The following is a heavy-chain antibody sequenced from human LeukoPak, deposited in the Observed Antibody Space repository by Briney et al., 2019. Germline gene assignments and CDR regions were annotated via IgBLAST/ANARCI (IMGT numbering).Heavy chain of an antibody. J-gene: IGHJ4*02. CDR2: IYSGGST. V-gene: IGHV3-53*01. CDR1: GFTVSINY. CDR3: ATYCGGDCYQTDY. D-gene: IGHD2-21*02. Sequence: GGSLRLSCAASGFTVSINYMSWVRQAPGKGLEWVSVIYSGGSTYYADSVKGRFTISRDNSKNTLYLQMNSLRAEDTAVYYCATYCGGDCYQTDYWGQGTLVTVSS.